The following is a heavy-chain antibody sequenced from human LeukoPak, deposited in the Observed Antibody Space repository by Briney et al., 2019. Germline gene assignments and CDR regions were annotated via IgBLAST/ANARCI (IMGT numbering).Heavy chain of an antibody. CDR1: GGTFSSYA. CDR3: VRDRIAVDLYDAFDI. Sequence: SVKVSCKASGGTFSSYAISWVRQAPGQGLEWMGGIIPIFGTANYAQKFQGRVTITSDKSTSTAYMELSSLRSEDTAVYYCVRDRIAVDLYDAFDIWGQGTMVTVSS. CDR2: IIPIFGTA. J-gene: IGHJ3*02. V-gene: IGHV1-69*06. D-gene: IGHD6-19*01.